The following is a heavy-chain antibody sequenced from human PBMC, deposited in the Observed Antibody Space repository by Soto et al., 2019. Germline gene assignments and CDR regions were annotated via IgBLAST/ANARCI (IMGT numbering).Heavy chain of an antibody. CDR2: MYYSGST. Sequence: KPSETLSLTCSVSGGSVSSGRNYWNWIRQPPGKGLEWIGYMYYSGSTNYNPSLKSRVTISIDGSKNQFSLKLTSVTAADTAVYYCARGSHCGGNCYSGYFYYYGMDVWGQGTTVTVSS. J-gene: IGHJ6*02. V-gene: IGHV4-61*01. CDR3: ARGSHCGGNCYSGYFYYYGMDV. CDR1: GGSVSSGRNY. D-gene: IGHD2-21*02.